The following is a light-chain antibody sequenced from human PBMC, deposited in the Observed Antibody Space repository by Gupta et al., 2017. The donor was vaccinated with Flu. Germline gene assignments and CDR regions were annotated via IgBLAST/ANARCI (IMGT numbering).Light chain of an antibody. CDR2: ANI. CDR1: SNVGGAT. J-gene: IGLJ2*01. CDR3: ATWIDALSGPV. Sequence: SNVGGATVGCSQQVPALAPKLLIFANIRRRAGVPARFSGSKSSTSASLASSGLQPEDEGDYYCATWIDALSGPVFGGGTKLVVL. V-gene: IGLV1-44*01.